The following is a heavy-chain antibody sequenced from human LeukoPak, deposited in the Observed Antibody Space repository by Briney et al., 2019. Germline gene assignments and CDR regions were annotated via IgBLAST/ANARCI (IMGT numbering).Heavy chain of an antibody. CDR3: ARGGRFDP. CDR1: GFTVRSNY. V-gene: IGHV3-53*01. CDR2: IYSGGTT. Sequence: GGSLRLSCAASGFTVRSNYMSWVRQAPGKGLEWVSIIYSGGTTYYAESVEGRFTISRDNSKNTLYLQMNSLRAEDTAVYYCARGGRFDPWGQGTLVTVSS. J-gene: IGHJ5*02.